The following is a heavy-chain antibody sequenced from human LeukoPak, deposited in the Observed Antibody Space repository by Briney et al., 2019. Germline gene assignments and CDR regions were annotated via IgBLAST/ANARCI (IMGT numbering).Heavy chain of an antibody. Sequence: SVKVSCKASGGTFSSYTISWVRQAPGQGLEWMGRIIPILGIANYALKFQGRVTITADKSTSTAYMELSSLRSEDTAVYYCARDCSSTSCYRPRAFDIWGQGTMVTVSS. CDR2: IIPILGIA. J-gene: IGHJ3*02. CDR3: ARDCSSTSCYRPRAFDI. V-gene: IGHV1-69*04. D-gene: IGHD2-2*02. CDR1: GGTFSSYT.